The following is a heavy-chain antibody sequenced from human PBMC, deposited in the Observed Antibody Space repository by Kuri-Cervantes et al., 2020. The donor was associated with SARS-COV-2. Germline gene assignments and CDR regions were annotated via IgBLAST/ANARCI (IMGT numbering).Heavy chain of an antibody. CDR1: GGTISSYY. D-gene: IGHD6-19*01. V-gene: IGHV4-59*01. J-gene: IGHJ3*02. Sequence: SETLSLTCTVSGGTISSYYWSWIRQPPGKGLEWIGSICYSGSTNYNASLQSRVTISVVTSKNQFSLKLSSVTAADTAVYYCARYPTGSSGWYTADAFDIWGQGTMVTVSS. CDR2: ICYSGST. CDR3: ARYPTGSSGWYTADAFDI.